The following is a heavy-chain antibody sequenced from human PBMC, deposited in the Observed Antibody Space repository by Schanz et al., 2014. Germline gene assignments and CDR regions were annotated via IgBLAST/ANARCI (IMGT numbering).Heavy chain of an antibody. D-gene: IGHD2-21*02. V-gene: IGHV3-74*02. CDR3: AKVQTHTLYGGNSCFDY. Sequence: DVQLVESGGDLVQPGGSLRLSCAASGFTFSSYWMHWVRQAPGKGLVWVSRIQSDGSITTYADSVKGRFTISRDNAKNSLYLQMNSLRPEDTALYYCAKVQTHTLYGGNSCFDYWGQGTLVTVSS. CDR1: GFTFSSYW. CDR2: IQSDGSIT. J-gene: IGHJ4*02.